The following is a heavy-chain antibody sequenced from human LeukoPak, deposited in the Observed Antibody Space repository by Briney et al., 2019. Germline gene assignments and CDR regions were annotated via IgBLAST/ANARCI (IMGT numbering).Heavy chain of an antibody. CDR3: ARDRLTSGSYFFDY. Sequence: GGSLRLSCAASAFTFSDYSMTWVRQAPGKGLEWISYISGRSSTIYYADSVRGRFTISRDNAKNSMYLQMNSLRAEDTAVYYCARDRLTSGSYFFDYWGQGTLVTVSS. V-gene: IGHV3-48*01. CDR1: AFTFSDYS. J-gene: IGHJ4*02. D-gene: IGHD1-26*01. CDR2: ISGRSSTI.